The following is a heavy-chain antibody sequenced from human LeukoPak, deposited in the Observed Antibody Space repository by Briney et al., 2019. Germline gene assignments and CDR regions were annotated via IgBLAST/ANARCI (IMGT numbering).Heavy chain of an antibody. Sequence: ASVKVSCKASGCTFTGYYMHWVRQAPGQGLEWMGRINPNSGGTNYAQKFQGRVTMTRDTSISTAYMELSRLRSDDTAVYYCARVKYYYDSGGYYPFDYRGQGTLVTVSS. D-gene: IGHD3-22*01. CDR2: INPNSGGT. J-gene: IGHJ4*02. V-gene: IGHV1-2*06. CDR1: GCTFTGYY. CDR3: ARVKYYYDSGGYYPFDY.